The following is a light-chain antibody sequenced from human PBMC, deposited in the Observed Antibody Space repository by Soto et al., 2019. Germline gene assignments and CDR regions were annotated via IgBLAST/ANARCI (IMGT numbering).Light chain of an antibody. CDR2: TAS. CDR1: QSISSH. J-gene: IGKJ1*01. V-gene: IGKV1-39*01. CDR3: QQYKSYLRT. Sequence: DIRMTQSPSSLSASVGDTVTITCRASQSISSHLNWYQQKPGKAPNLLMYTASNLQSGVPSRFSGSGSGADFTLTISSLQPEDFATYYCQQYKSYLRTFGQGTKVDIK.